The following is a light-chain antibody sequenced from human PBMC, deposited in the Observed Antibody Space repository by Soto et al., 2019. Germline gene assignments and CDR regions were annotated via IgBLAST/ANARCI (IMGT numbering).Light chain of an antibody. Sequence: EILLTQSPATLSVSPGETATLSCRASQNVLSDLAWYQQKPGQAPWLLVYGATTRATDAPAKFRGSGSGTEFSLTISSLQSEDFATYYCQQYRSWPRTFGQGSKVEI. CDR2: GAT. J-gene: IGKJ1*01. V-gene: IGKV3-15*01. CDR1: QNVLSD. CDR3: QQYRSWPRT.